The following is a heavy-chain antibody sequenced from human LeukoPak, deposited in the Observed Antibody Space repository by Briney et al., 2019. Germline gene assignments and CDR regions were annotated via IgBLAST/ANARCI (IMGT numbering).Heavy chain of an antibody. Sequence: ASVKVSCKASGYTFTSYGISWVRQAPGQGLEWIGWISAYNGNTNYAQKLQGRVTMTTDTSTSTAYMELRSLRSDDTAVYYCARDLLTLRYFDYWGQGTLVTVSS. CDR3: ARDLLTLRYFDY. J-gene: IGHJ4*02. D-gene: IGHD4-17*01. CDR2: ISAYNGNT. V-gene: IGHV1-18*01. CDR1: GYTFTSYG.